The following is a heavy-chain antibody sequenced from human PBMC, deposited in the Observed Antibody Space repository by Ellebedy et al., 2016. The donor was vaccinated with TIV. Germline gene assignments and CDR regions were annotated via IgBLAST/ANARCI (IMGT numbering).Heavy chain of an antibody. CDR1: GFTFSSYA. J-gene: IGHJ3*02. V-gene: IGHV3-23*01. D-gene: IGHD4-23*01. CDR3: AKSPRDDYGGNSGFDAFDI. CDR2: ISGSGGST. Sequence: GESPKISCAASGFTFSSYAMSWVRQAPGKGLEWVSAISGSGGSTYYADSVKGRFTISRDNSKNTLYLQMNSLRAEDTAVYYCAKSPRDDYGGNSGFDAFDIWGQGTMVTVSS.